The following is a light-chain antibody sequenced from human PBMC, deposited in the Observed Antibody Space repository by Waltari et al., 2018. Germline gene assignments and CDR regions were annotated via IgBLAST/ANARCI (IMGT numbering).Light chain of an antibody. V-gene: IGKV1-5*03. CDR3: QQYNSYSYT. CDR2: KAS. CDR1: QSISSW. Sequence: DIQMTQSPSTLSASVGARVTITCRASQSISSWLAWYQQKPGKAPKLLISKASSLVSGVPSRFSGSGSGTEFTLTISSLQPDDFATYYCQQYNSYSYTFGQGTKLEI. J-gene: IGKJ2*01.